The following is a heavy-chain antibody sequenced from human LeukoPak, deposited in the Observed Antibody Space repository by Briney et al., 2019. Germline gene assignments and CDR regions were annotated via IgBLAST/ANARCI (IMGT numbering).Heavy chain of an antibody. CDR2: MNPENGNT. CDR1: GYTFTTYD. CDR3: ARGARKGGLYSGYVSNFDY. J-gene: IGHJ4*02. Sequence: ASVKVSCKASGYTFTTYDINWVRQATGRGREWMGCMNPENGNTGYAQKFQGRANLTRNTSISTDYMELSSVTFEDTGVYYCARGARKGGLYSGYVSNFDYWGQGTLATVSS. V-gene: IGHV1-8*01. D-gene: IGHD5-12*01.